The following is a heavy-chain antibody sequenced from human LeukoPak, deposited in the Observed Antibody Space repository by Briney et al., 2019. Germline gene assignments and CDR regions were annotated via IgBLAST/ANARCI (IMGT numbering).Heavy chain of an antibody. CDR2: IKQDGSDK. CDR1: GFTFSTYW. D-gene: IGHD6-19*01. J-gene: IGHJ4*02. V-gene: IGHV3-7*05. CDR3: GRRVAVSGRRGYIDY. Sequence: GGSLRLSCAASGFTFSTYWMSWVRQAPGKGLEWVANIKQDGSDKYYVDSVNGRFTISRDNAKNSLYLQINSLRAEDTAVYYCGRRVAVSGRRGYIDYWGQGTLVTVSS.